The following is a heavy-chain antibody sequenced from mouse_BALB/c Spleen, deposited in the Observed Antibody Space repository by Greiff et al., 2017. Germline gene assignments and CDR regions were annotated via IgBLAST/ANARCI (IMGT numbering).Heavy chain of an antibody. CDR1: GFNIKDTY. V-gene: IGHV14-3*02. D-gene: IGHD2-1*01. CDR2: IDPANGNT. CDR3: ARWGNHYYAMDY. J-gene: IGHJ4*01. Sequence: VQLKESGAELVKPGASVKLSCTASGFNIKDTYMHWVKQRPEQGLEWIGRIDPANGNTKYDPKFQGKATITADTSSNTAYLQLSSLTSEDTAVYYCARWGNHYYAMDYWGQGTSVTVSS.